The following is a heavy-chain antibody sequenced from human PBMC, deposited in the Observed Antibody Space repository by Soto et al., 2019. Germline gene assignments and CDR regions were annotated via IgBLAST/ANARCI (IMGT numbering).Heavy chain of an antibody. CDR1: RATFSTYT. J-gene: IGHJ5*02. V-gene: IGHV1-69*02. Sequence: QVQLMQSGAEVRKPGSSVKVSFKTSRATFSTYTISWVRQAPGQGLEWIGRIIPMLNIPNYAQKFQDRVTFTANKSTSTAYMEESGLRSDDTAIYYCETTGGPWGQGTLITVSS. D-gene: IGHD2-8*02. CDR3: ETTGGP. CDR2: IIPMLNIP.